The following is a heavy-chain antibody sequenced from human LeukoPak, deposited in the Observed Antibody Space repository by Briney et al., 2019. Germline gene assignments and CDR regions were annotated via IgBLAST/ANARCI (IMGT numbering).Heavy chain of an antibody. CDR2: ISSSGSTI. D-gene: IGHD3/OR15-3a*01. J-gene: IGHJ5*02. CDR3: ARVISAGDSIWFDP. CDR1: GFTFSDYY. V-gene: IGHV3-11*01. Sequence: GGSLRLSCAASGFTFSDYYMSWIRQAPGKGLEWVSYISSSGSTIYYADSVKGRFTISRDNAKNSLYLQMNSLRAEDTAVYYCARVISAGDSIWFDPWGRGTLVTVSS.